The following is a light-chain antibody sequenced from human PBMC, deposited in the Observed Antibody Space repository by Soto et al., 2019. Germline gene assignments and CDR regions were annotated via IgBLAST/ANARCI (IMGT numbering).Light chain of an antibody. V-gene: IGKV3-15*01. Sequence: EIVMTQSPATLSVSPGERATLSCRASQSVSSNLAWYQQKPGQAPRLLIYGASTRATGIPARFSGSGSGTEFTLTISSLQSEDFAVYYCQQYNNWPPLTFGQGTRLVIK. CDR2: GAS. CDR1: QSVSSN. CDR3: QQYNNWPPLT. J-gene: IGKJ5*01.